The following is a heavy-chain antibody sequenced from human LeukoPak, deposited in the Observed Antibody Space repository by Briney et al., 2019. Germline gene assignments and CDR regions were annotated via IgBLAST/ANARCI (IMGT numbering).Heavy chain of an antibody. J-gene: IGHJ4*02. CDR1: GYTLTELS. CDR2: FDPEDGET. V-gene: IGHV1-24*01. Sequence: ASVKVSCKVSGYTLTELSMHWVRQAPGKGLEWMGGFDPEDGETIYAQKFQGRVTMTEDTSTDTAYMELSSLRSEDTAVYYCATGRPYDTCGYYAFEQADYRGQGTLVTVSS. D-gene: IGHD3-22*01. CDR3: ATGRPYDTCGYYAFEQADY.